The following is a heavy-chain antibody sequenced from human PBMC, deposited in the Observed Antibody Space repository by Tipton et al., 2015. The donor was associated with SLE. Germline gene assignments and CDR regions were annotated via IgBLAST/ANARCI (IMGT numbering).Heavy chain of an antibody. V-gene: IGHV5-51*03. CDR2: ILPGDSDT. CDR1: GYTFTTYW. CDR3: AIHPTRFGAVTRYYQYLMDV. Sequence: QLVQSGAEVKKPGESLRIFCQASGYTFTTYWIGWVRQMPGRGLEWMGSILPGDSDTRYSPSFQGQVSISADKSITTAYSQWNSLQASDTAMYYCAIHPTRFGAVTRYYQYLMDVWGLGTTVTVSS. J-gene: IGHJ6*03. D-gene: IGHD3-3*01.